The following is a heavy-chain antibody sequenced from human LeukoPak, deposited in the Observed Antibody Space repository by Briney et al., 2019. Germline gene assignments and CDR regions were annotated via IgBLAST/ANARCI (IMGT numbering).Heavy chain of an antibody. D-gene: IGHD3-22*01. Sequence: GESLKTSCTGSGYSFTSYWIGWVRQMPGKGLEWMGIIYPGDSDTRYSPSFQGQVTISADKSISTAYLQWSSLKASDTAMYYCARLDYYDSSGYPNYWGQGTLVTVSS. V-gene: IGHV5-51*01. CDR1: GYSFTSYW. CDR3: ARLDYYDSSGYPNY. CDR2: IYPGDSDT. J-gene: IGHJ4*02.